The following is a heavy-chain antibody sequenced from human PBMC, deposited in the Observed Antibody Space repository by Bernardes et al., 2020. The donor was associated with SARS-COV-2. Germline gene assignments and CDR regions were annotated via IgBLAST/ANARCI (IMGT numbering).Heavy chain of an antibody. J-gene: IGHJ6*03. CDR2: ISSSSSYI. CDR1: GFTFSSYS. CDR3: ASYYDFWSAFPKNSNYYYYMDV. V-gene: IGHV3-21*01. D-gene: IGHD3-3*01. Sequence: GSLRLSCAASGFTFSSYSMNWVRQAPGKGLEWVSSISSSSSYIYYADSVKGRFTISRDNAKNSLYLQMNSLRAEDTAVYYCASYYDFWSAFPKNSNYYYYMDVWGKGTTVTVSS.